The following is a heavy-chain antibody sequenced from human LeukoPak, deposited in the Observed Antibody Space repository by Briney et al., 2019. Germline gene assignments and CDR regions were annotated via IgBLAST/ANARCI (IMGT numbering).Heavy chain of an antibody. CDR1: GFTFDDYT. CDR3: AKDIGGAYSSGWTD. V-gene: IGHV3-43*01. D-gene: IGHD6-19*01. Sequence: GGSLRLSWAASGFTFDDYTMHWVRQAPGKGLEWVSLISWDGGSTYYADFVKGRFSISRDNSKKSLYLQMNSLKTEDTALYYCAKDIGGAYSSGWTDWGQGTLVTVSS. J-gene: IGHJ4*02. CDR2: ISWDGGST.